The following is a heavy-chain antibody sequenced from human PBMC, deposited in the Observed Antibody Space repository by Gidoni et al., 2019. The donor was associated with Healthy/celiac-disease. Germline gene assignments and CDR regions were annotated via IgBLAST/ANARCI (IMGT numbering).Heavy chain of an antibody. V-gene: IGHV4-34*01. D-gene: IGHD3-10*01. Sequence: QVQLQQWGAGRLKTSETRSVTCAVYGGSFSGYYWSWIRQPPGQGLEWIGEINHSGRTNYNPSLKSRVTISLDTSTNQFSLKLSSVTAADTAVYSCARGAVRGAFDYWGQGTLVTVSS. J-gene: IGHJ4*02. CDR1: GGSFSGYY. CDR3: ARGAVRGAFDY. CDR2: INHSGRT.